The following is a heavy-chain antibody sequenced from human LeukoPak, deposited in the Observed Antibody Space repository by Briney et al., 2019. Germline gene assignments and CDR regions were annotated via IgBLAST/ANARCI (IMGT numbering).Heavy chain of an antibody. CDR2: IKQDGSEK. CDR3: ARSHTPMKNWFDP. D-gene: IGHD5-18*01. J-gene: IGHJ5*02. Sequence: GGSLRLSCAASGFTFSSYWMSWVRQAPGKGLEWVANIKQDGSEKYYVDSVKGRFTISRDNAKNSLYLQMNSLRAEDTAVYYCARSHTPMKNWFDPWGQGALVTVSS. V-gene: IGHV3-7*01. CDR1: GFTFSSYW.